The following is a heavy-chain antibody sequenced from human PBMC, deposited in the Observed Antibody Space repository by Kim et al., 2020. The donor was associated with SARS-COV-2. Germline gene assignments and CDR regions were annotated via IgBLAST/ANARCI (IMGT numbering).Heavy chain of an antibody. J-gene: IGHJ6*02. V-gene: IGHV1-69*13. CDR2: IIPIFGTA. D-gene: IGHD6-13*01. CDR1: GGTFSSYA. CDR3: ASGYSSSWYTPFPYGMDV. Sequence: SVKVSCKASGGTFSSYAISWVRQAPGQGLEWMGGIIPIFGTANYAQKFQGRVTITADESTSTAYMELSSLRSEDTAVYYCASGYSSSWYTPFPYGMDVWGQGTTVTVSS.